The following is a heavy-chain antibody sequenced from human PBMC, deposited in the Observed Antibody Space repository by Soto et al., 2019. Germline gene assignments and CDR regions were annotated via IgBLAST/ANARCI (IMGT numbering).Heavy chain of an antibody. Sequence: GASVKVSCKASGGTFSSYAISWVRQAPGQGLEWMGGIIPIFGTANYAQKFQGRVTITADESTSTAYMELSSLRSEDTAVYYCARVYGSGTHRWFDPWGQGTLVPVSS. D-gene: IGHD3-10*01. CDR2: IIPIFGTA. CDR3: ARVYGSGTHRWFDP. CDR1: GGTFSSYA. J-gene: IGHJ5*02. V-gene: IGHV1-69*13.